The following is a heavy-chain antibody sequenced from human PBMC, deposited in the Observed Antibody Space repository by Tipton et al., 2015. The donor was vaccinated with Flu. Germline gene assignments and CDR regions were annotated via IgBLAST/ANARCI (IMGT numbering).Heavy chain of an antibody. CDR3: ARHGSYYFDY. D-gene: IGHD2-15*01. Sequence: LRLSCAVYGGSVSGHYWSWIRQPPGKGLEWIGEINHSGRTNYNPSLKSRVTISVDTSKNQFSLKPSSVNAADTAVYYCARHGSYYFDYWGQGTLVTVSS. CDR2: INHSGRT. CDR1: GGSVSGHY. V-gene: IGHV4-34*01. J-gene: IGHJ4*02.